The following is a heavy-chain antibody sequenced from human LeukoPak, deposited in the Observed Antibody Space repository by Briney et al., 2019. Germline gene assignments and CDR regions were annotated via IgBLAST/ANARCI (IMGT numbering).Heavy chain of an antibody. J-gene: IGHJ5*02. CDR1: GGTFLSHT. D-gene: IGHD3-10*01. V-gene: IGHV1-69*08. CDR3: ARVNLRGSNYNWFDP. Sequence: ASVKVSCKTSGGTFLSHTFSWVRQAPGQGLEWMGKITPVINTANYAQTFQGRVSIYADKSTTTVYMELSGLRPDDTAVYYCARVNLRGSNYNWFDPWGQGTRVTVSS. CDR2: ITPVINTA.